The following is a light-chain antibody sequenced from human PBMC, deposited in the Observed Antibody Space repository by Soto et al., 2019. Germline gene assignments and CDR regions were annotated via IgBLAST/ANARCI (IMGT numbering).Light chain of an antibody. CDR2: EVR. Sequence: SALTQPASVSGSPGQSITISCTGTSSYICGYDYVSWYQQRPGKAPKLMIYEVRYRPSGVSNRFSGSKSGNTASLTISGLQAEDEADYYCCSYTRTSNHYFFGSGTKVTVL. CDR3: CSYTRTSNHYF. V-gene: IGLV2-14*01. J-gene: IGLJ1*01. CDR1: SSYICGYDY.